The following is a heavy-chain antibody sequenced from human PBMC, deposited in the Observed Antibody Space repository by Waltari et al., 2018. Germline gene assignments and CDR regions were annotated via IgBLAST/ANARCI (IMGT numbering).Heavy chain of an antibody. CDR2: MNPNSGNT. CDR1: GYTFTRYA. D-gene: IGHD2-15*01. V-gene: IGHV1-8*02. Sequence: QVPLVQSGADVNKPGASVTVSCKASGYTFTRYALNCGRQATGQGLEWMGWMNPNSGNTGYAQKFQGRVTMTRNTSISTAYMELSSLRSEDTAVYYCARTRGSGYSDYWGQGTLVTVSS. CDR3: ARTRGSGYSDY. J-gene: IGHJ4*02.